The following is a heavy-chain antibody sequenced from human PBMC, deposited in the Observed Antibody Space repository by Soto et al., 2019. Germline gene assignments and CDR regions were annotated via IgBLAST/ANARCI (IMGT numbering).Heavy chain of an antibody. CDR2: ISYDGSNK. CDR1: GFTFSSYG. V-gene: IGHV3-30*03. D-gene: IGHD4-17*01. CDR3: ARDYGGAVYNWFDP. Sequence: GGSLRLSCAASGFTFSSYGMHWVRQAPGKGLEWVAVISYDGSNKYYADSVKGRFTISRDNSKNTLYLQLNSLRAEDTAVYYCARDYGGAVYNWFDPWGQVTLVTVSS. J-gene: IGHJ5*02.